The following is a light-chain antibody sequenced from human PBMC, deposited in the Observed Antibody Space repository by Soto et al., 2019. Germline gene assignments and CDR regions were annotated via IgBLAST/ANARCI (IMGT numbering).Light chain of an antibody. CDR1: SSDVGAYKY. J-gene: IGLJ3*02. Sequence: QSALTQPRSVSGSPGQSVTISCTGSSSDVGAYKYVSWFQQSPDKAPKVMIYEVSNRPSGVSNRFSGSKSGNTASLTISGLQAEDEADYYCSSYISSSWVFGGGTKVTVL. CDR3: SSYISSSWV. CDR2: EVS. V-gene: IGLV2-14*01.